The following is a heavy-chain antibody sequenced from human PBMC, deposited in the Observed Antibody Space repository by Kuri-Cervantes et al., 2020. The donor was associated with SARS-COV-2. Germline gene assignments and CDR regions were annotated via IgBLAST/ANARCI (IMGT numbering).Heavy chain of an antibody. D-gene: IGHD3-9*01. CDR1: CWSFSGYY. CDR3: ASGFGYYDILTSWETKYHLDY. CDR2: INHSGST. J-gene: IGHJ4*02. Sequence: SQTLSLTCAFYCWSFSGYYWSWIRQPPGKGLEWIGEINHSGSTNYNPSLKSRGPVSVDTAKNQFSLKLSSVTAADTAVYYCASGFGYYDILTSWETKYHLDYWGRGTPVTVSS. V-gene: IGHV4-34*01.